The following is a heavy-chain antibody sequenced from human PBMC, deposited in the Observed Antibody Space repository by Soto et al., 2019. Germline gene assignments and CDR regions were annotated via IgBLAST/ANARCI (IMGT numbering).Heavy chain of an antibody. CDR3: TTDVPVGLMITFGGVIVNDY. D-gene: IGHD3-16*02. CDR2: IKSKTDGGTT. Sequence: EVQLVESGGGLVKPGGSLRLSCAASGFTFSNAWMSWVRQAPGKGLEWVGRIKSKTDGGTTDYAAPVKGRFTISRDDSKNTLYLQMNSLKTEDTAVYYCTTDVPVGLMITFGGVIVNDYWGQGTLVTVSS. CDR1: GFTFSNAW. J-gene: IGHJ4*02. V-gene: IGHV3-15*01.